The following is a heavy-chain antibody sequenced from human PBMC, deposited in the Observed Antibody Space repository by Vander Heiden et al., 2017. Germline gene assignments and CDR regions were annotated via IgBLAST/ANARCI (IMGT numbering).Heavy chain of an antibody. CDR1: GGTFRSYA. J-gene: IGHJ6*02. Sequence: QVQLVQSGAEVKKPGSSVKVSCKASGGTFRSYALSWVRQAPGQGLEWMGGIIPIFGTANYAQKFQGRVTITADKSTSTAYMELSSLRSEDTAVYYCARRRNHGGYNYYYYGMDVWGQGTTVTVSS. CDR2: IIPIFGTA. CDR3: ARRRNHGGYNYYYYGMDV. D-gene: IGHD3-16*01. V-gene: IGHV1-69*06.